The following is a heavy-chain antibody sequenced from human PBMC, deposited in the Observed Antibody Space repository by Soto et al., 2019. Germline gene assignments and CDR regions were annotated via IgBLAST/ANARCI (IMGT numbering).Heavy chain of an antibody. CDR3: ARGVASSGYLN. Sequence: GESLKISCHGSGYSFTSYCIGLVLQMPGKGLEWMGIIYPGDSDARYSPSFQGQVTISADKSISTAYLQWSSLKASDTAMYYCARGVASSGYLNWGQGTLVTVSS. CDR2: IYPGDSDA. CDR1: GYSFTSYC. D-gene: IGHD3-22*01. V-gene: IGHV5-51*01. J-gene: IGHJ4*02.